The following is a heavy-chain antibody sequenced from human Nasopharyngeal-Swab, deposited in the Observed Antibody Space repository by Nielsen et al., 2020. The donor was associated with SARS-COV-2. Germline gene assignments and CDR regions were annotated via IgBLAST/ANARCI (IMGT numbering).Heavy chain of an antibody. V-gene: IGHV3-23*01. D-gene: IGHD3-3*01. J-gene: IGHJ4*02. CDR2: ISGSGGST. CDR3: AKDRVGGYYDFWSGQYEYYFDY. Sequence: VRQAPGKGLEWVSAISGSGGSTYYADSVKGRFTTSRDNSKNTLYLQMNSLRAEDTAVYYCAKDRVGGYYDFWSGQYEYYFDYWGQGTLVTVSS.